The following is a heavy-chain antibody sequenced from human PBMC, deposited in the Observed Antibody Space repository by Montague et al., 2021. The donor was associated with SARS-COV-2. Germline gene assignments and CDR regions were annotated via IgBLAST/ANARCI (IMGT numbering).Heavy chain of an antibody. CDR1: GFSLSTSGFS. Sequence: VKSTQTLTLTCTFSGFSLSTSGFSVNWIRQPPGKALEWLALIDWENDRYFHTSLRTRLTISKDTSKNQVVLTVTDMDPVDTATYYCARLNWFGDYAFDVWGQGTVVTVSS. CDR2: IDWENDR. V-gene: IGHV2-70*01. D-gene: IGHD3-10*01. J-gene: IGHJ3*01. CDR3: ARLNWFGDYAFDV.